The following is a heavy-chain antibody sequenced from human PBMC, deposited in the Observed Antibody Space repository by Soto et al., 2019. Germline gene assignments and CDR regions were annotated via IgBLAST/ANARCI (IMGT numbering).Heavy chain of an antibody. CDR1: GGYISSSTYY. J-gene: IGHJ5*02. V-gene: IGHV4-39*01. Sequence: SETLSLTCTVSGGYISSSTYYWGWIRQPPGKGLEWIGSIYYSGSTYYNPSLKSRVTISVDTSKNQFSLKLSSVTAADTAVYYCARRGIVPDAINWFDPWGQGTMVTVSS. CDR2: IYYSGST. CDR3: ARRGIVPDAINWFDP. D-gene: IGHD2-2*01.